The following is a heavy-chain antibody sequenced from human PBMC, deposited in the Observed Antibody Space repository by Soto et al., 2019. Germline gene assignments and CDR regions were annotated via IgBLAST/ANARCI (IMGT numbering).Heavy chain of an antibody. J-gene: IGHJ4*02. V-gene: IGHV3-30*04. CDR3: AREPYGDSQYFDY. Sequence: GGSLRLSCTGSGFTFNSLSLHWVRQGPDKGLEWVAVVSFDGKVTYYADSVKGRFTVSRDISENTIYLQANSLRPEDTAVYYCAREPYGDSQYFDYWGQGTPVTVSS. CDR1: GFTFNSLS. CDR2: VSFDGKVT. D-gene: IGHD2-21*02.